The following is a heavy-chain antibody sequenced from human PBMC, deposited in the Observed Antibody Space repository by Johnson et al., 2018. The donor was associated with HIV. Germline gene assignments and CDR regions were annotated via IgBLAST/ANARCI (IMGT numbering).Heavy chain of an antibody. D-gene: IGHD5-24*01. CDR3: AKDGRDDLRAFDI. V-gene: IGHV3-23*04. CDR2: ISGGGGST. CDR1: GFTFSTYA. J-gene: IGHJ3*02. Sequence: VQLVESGGGLVQPGGSLRLSCAASGFTFSTYAMSWVRQAPGRGLEWVSAISGGGGSTYYADSVKGRFTISRDNSKNTLYMQMDSLRAEDTALYYCAKDGRDDLRAFDIWGQGTMVTVSS.